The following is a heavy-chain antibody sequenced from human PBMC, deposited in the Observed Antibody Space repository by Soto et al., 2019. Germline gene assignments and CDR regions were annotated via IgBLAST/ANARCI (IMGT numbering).Heavy chain of an antibody. CDR2: MSYDGSNK. V-gene: IGHV3-30-3*01. CDR3: AREGSWNYYHFDY. CDR1: GFTFSSYA. Sequence: QVQLVESGGGVVQPGRSLRLSCAASGFTFSSYAMHWVRQAPGKGLEWVAVMSYDGSNKYYADSVKGRFTISRDNSKNTLYLQMNSLRAEDTAVYYCAREGSWNYYHFDYWGQGTLVTVSS. J-gene: IGHJ4*02. D-gene: IGHD1-7*01.